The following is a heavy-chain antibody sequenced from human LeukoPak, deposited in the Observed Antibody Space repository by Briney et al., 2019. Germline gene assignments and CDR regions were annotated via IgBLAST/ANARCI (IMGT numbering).Heavy chain of an antibody. V-gene: IGHV4-59*01. Sequence: SETLSLTCTVSGGSISSYYWTWIRQSPGKGLEWIGFFHHSGSTNYNPSFKSRVTISADTSNNHFSLRLTSVTAADTAVYYCARDLTMIGGPNDAFDIWGQGTMVTVSS. D-gene: IGHD3-22*01. CDR3: ARDLTMIGGPNDAFDI. CDR1: GGSISSYY. J-gene: IGHJ3*02. CDR2: FHHSGST.